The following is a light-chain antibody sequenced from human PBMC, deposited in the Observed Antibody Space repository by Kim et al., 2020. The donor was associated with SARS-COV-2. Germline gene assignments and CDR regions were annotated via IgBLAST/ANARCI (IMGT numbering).Light chain of an antibody. CDR3: QSYASDNWV. CDR1: SGSIVDDY. CDR2: EKN. J-gene: IGLJ3*02. V-gene: IGLV6-57*01. Sequence: GKTVTISCTRSSGSIVDDYVQWYQQRPGTSPTSVIYEKNQRPSGVPDRFSGSIDSSANSASLTIAGLKTEDEADYYCQSYASDNWVFGGGTQLTVL.